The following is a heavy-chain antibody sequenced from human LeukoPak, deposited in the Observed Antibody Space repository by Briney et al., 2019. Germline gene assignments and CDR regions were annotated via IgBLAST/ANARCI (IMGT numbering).Heavy chain of an antibody. J-gene: IGHJ4*02. V-gene: IGHV4-39*01. CDR2: IYYTGST. Sequence: KPSETLSLTCIVSGDSISSNKYYWGWIRQPPGKGLEWIGSIYYTGSTNYNPSLKSRVTISVDSSKNQLSLKLSSVTAADTAVYYCARHETYYGGNGYDYWGQGTLVTVSS. D-gene: IGHD4-23*01. CDR3: ARHETYYGGNGYDY. CDR1: GDSISSNKYY.